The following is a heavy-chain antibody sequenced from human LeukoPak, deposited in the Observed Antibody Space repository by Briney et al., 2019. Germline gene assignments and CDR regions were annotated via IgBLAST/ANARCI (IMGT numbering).Heavy chain of an antibody. V-gene: IGHV4-59*04. CDR3: AREGSRDFDY. CDR1: GGSISSYY. Sequence: PSETLSLTCTVSGGSISSYYWSWIRQPPGKGLEWIGTISRSGNTYYNPSLKSRLTISVDTSRNQFSLKLNSVTAADTAVYFCAREGSRDFDYWGQGTLVTVSS. CDR2: ISRSGNT. J-gene: IGHJ4*02.